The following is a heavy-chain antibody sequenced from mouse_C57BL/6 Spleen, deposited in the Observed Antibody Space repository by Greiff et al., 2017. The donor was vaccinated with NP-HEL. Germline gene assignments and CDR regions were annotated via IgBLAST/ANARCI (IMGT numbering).Heavy chain of an antibody. CDR3: ARVSVYGTYFDY. V-gene: IGHV3-1*01. J-gene: IGHJ2*01. Sequence: EVQLQESGPGMVKPSQSLSLTCTVTGYSITSGYDWHWIRPFPGNKLEWMGYISYSGSTNYNPSLKSRISITHDTSKNQFFLKLNSVTTEDTATYYCARVSVYGTYFDYWGQGTTLTVSS. CDR2: ISYSGST. CDR1: GYSITSGYD. D-gene: IGHD2-1*01.